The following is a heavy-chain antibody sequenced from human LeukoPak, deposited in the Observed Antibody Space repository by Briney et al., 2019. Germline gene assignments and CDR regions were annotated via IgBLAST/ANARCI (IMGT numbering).Heavy chain of an antibody. CDR3: ARAIGSSWGKVDY. D-gene: IGHD6-13*01. V-gene: IGHV3-74*01. CDR1: GFTFSSYW. CDR2: INSDGSST. J-gene: IGHJ4*02. Sequence: GASLRLSCAASGFTFSSYWMHWVRQAPVKGLVWVSRINSDGSSTSYADSVKGRFTISRDNAKNTLYLQMNSLRAEDTAVYYCARAIGSSWGKVDYWGQGTLVTVSS.